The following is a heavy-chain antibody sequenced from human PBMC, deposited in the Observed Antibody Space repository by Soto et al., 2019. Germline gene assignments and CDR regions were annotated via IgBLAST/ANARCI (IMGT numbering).Heavy chain of an antibody. V-gene: IGHV3-11*06. D-gene: IGHD3-9*01. CDR3: ARVDHDILTGYYFDY. J-gene: IGHJ4*02. CDR2: ISSTGSYT. Sequence: PGGSLRLSCAASGFTFSDYYMSWIRQAPGKGLEWVSYISSTGSYTNYADSVKGRFTISRDNAKNSLYLQMHSLRVEDTAVYYCARVDHDILTGYYFDYWGQGTLVTVS. CDR1: GFTFSDYY.